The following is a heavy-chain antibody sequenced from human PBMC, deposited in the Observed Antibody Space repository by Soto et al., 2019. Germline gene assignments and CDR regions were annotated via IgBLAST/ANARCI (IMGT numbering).Heavy chain of an antibody. CDR3: AGEYCSDTSCYGPDY. V-gene: IGHV1-18*01. CDR2: ISANSVNT. CDR1: GHTLAGYG. Sequence: GASVKVSCKASGHTLAGYGVSWVRQAPGQGLEWLGWISANSVNTNFAQRYQGRLTMTTDTSTTTAYMELGSLTSDDTAVYYCAGEYCSDTSCYGPDYWGQGTLLTVSS. J-gene: IGHJ4*02. D-gene: IGHD2-2*01.